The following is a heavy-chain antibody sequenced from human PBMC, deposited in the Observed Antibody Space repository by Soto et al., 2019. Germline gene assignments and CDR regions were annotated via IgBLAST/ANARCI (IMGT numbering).Heavy chain of an antibody. V-gene: IGHV1-69*12. D-gene: IGHD3-10*01. CDR2: IIPIFGTA. CDR3: ARGGGPRLWRGGAY. J-gene: IGHJ4*02. Sequence: QVQLVQSGAEVKKPGSSVKVSCKASGGTFSSYAISWVRQAPGQGLEWMGGIIPIFGTANYAQKFQGRVTITADESSSTACRELSSLRSEDTDVYYCARGGGPRLWRGGAYWGQGTLVTVSS. CDR1: GGTFSSYA.